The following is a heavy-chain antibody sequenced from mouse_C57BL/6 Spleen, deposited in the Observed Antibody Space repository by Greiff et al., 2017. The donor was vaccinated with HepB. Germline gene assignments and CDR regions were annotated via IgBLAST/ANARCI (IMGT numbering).Heavy chain of an antibody. CDR2: IYPRSGNT. CDR3: ARHGSSYET. Sequence: QVQLQQSGAELARPGASVKLSCKASGYTFTSYGISWVKQRTGQGLEWIGEIYPRSGNTYYNEKFKGKATLTADKSSSTAYMELRSLTSEDSAVYFCARHGSSYETWGQGTTLTVSS. D-gene: IGHD1-1*01. CDR1: GYTFTSYG. V-gene: IGHV1-81*01. J-gene: IGHJ2*01.